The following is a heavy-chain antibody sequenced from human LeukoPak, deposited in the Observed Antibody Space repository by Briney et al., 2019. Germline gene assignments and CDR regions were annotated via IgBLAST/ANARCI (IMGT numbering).Heavy chain of an antibody. CDR1: GFTFSSYW. J-gene: IGHJ6*03. CDR3: ARDTPYSSSWFTGGDYYYYYMDV. Sequence: GGSLRLSCAASGFTFSSYWMSWVRQAPGKGLEWVANIKQDGSEKYYVDSVKGRFTISRDNAKNSLYLQMNSLRAEDTAVYYCARDTPYSSSWFTGGDYYYYYMDVWGKGTTVTVSS. CDR2: IKQDGSEK. V-gene: IGHV3-7*01. D-gene: IGHD6-13*01.